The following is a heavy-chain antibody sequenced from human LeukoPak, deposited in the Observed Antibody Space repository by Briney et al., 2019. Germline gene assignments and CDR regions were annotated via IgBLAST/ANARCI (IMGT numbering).Heavy chain of an antibody. CDR1: GGTFSSYA. D-gene: IGHD2-2*01. V-gene: IGHV1-69*04. CDR3: ARALYCSSTSCLFFDY. CDR2: IIPILGIA. Sequence: GASVKVSCKASGGTFSSYAISWVRQAPGQGLEWMGRIIPILGIANYAQKFQGRVTITADKSTSTAYMELSSLRSEDTAVYYCARALYCSSTSCLFFDYWGQGTLVTVSS. J-gene: IGHJ4*02.